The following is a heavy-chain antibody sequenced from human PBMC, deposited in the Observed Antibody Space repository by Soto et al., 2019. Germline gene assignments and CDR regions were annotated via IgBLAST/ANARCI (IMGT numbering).Heavy chain of an antibody. J-gene: IGHJ3*02. CDR2: ISSSSSYT. D-gene: IGHD4-17*01. Sequence: GGSLRLSCAASGFTFSSYSMNWVRQAPGKGLEWVSSISSSSSYTYYADSVKGRFTISRDNAKNSLYLQMNSLRAEDTAVDYCAIDSPAAVTTVDAFDIWGQGTMVTVS. CDR1: GFTFSSYS. V-gene: IGHV3-21*01. CDR3: AIDSPAAVTTVDAFDI.